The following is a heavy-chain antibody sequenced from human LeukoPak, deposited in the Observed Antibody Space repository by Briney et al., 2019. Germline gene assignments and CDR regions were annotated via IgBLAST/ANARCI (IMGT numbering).Heavy chain of an antibody. D-gene: IGHD2-21*01. CDR1: GASISTYY. J-gene: IGHJ2*01. Sequence: PSETLSLTCTVFGASISTYYWSWIRQPAGKGLEWIGRMYTSGSTNYNPSLKSRVTMSVGTSKNQLSLKLSSVTAADTAVYYCARDNGGDYWYSDIWGRGTLVTVSS. CDR2: MYTSGST. CDR3: ARDNGGDYWYSDI. V-gene: IGHV4-4*07.